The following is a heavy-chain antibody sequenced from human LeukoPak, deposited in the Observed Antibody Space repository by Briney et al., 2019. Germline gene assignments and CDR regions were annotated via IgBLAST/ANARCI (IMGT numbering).Heavy chain of an antibody. CDR2: IYYSGST. J-gene: IGHJ4*02. D-gene: IGHD6-19*01. V-gene: IGHV4-59*01. Sequence: SETLSLTCTVSGGSISSYYWSWIRQPPGKGLEWIGYIYYSGSTNYNPSLKSRVTISVDTSKNQFSLKLSSVTAADTAVYYCAKPTRYSSGWYLVMDWGQGTLVTVSS. CDR3: AKPTRYSSGWYLVMD. CDR1: GGSISSYY.